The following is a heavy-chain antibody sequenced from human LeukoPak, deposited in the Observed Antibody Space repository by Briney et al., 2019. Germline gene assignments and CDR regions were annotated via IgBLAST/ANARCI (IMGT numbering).Heavy chain of an antibody. Sequence: PGRSLRLSCAASGFTFDDYAMHWVRQAPGKGLEWVSGISWNGGSTGYADSVKGRFTISRDNAKNSLYLQMNSLRPEDTAFYYCAKDKGQQLVPQSPYNWFDPWGQGTLVTVSS. D-gene: IGHD6-13*01. CDR2: ISWNGGST. CDR1: GFTFDDYA. CDR3: AKDKGQQLVPQSPYNWFDP. V-gene: IGHV3-9*01. J-gene: IGHJ5*02.